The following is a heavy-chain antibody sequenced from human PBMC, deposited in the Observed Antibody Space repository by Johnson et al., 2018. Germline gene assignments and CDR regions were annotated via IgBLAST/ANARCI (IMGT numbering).Heavy chain of an antibody. CDR1: GFTFSSYG. CDR3: ARARSWGIQIYYYYYGMDV. V-gene: IGHV3-33*01. CDR2: IWYDGSNK. Sequence: QVQLVESGGGVVQPGRSLRLSCAASGFTFSSYGMHWVRQAPGKGLEWVAVIWYDGSNKYYADSVKGRFTISRDNSKNTLYLQMNSLRAEDTAVYYCARARSWGIQIYYYYYGMDVWGQGTTVTVSS. D-gene: IGHD3-16*01. J-gene: IGHJ6*02.